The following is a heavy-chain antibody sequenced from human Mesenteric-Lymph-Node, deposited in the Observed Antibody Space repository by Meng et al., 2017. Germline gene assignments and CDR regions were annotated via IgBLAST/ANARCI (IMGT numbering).Heavy chain of an antibody. CDR1: GYTFTSYA. J-gene: IGHJ5*02. V-gene: IGHV1-3*02. CDR2: SNAGNGNT. D-gene: IGHD1-26*01. Sequence: ASVKVSCKASGYTFTSYAMHWVRQAPGQRLEWMGWSNAGNGNTKYSQEFQGRVTITRDTSASTAYMELSRLRSDDTAVYYCARDNRVGAMGSWFDPWGQGTLVTVSS. CDR3: ARDNRVGAMGSWFDP.